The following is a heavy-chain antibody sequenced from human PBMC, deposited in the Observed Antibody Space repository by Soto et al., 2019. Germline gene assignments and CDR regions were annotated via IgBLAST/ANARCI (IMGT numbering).Heavy chain of an antibody. J-gene: IGHJ4*02. D-gene: IGHD2-15*01. Sequence: KPSETLSLTCTVSGGSIYRSGYYWGWIRQPPGRGLEWIGNIDYNGVTYSNPSLKGRVTISRDTSKNQFSLKLTSVTAADTALYYCGKVLVGATGHTDSDSWGPGTLVTV. CDR2: IDYNGVT. CDR3: GKVLVGATGHTDSDS. CDR1: GGSIYRSGYY. V-gene: IGHV4-39*01.